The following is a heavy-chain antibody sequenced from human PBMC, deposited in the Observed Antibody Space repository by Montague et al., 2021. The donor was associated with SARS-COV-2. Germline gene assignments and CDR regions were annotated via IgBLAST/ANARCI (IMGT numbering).Heavy chain of an antibody. CDR2: IYDGGAV. J-gene: IGHJ3*02. V-gene: IGHV4-59*13. CDR3: VRDHPYGGPRGAYDI. CDR1: GGSISSYY. Sequence: SETLSLTCTVSGGSISSYYWSWIRQPPGKGLEWIGHIYDGGAVNYNPSLGSRVTISTDTSKNQLSLKVNSVTAADTAVYYCVRDHPYGGPRGAYDIWGQGTVVTVSS. D-gene: IGHD4-23*01.